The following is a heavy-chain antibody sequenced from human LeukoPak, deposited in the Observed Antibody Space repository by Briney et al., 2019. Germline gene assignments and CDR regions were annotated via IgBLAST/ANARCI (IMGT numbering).Heavy chain of an antibody. J-gene: IGHJ4*02. D-gene: IGHD5-24*01. Sequence: SVKVSCKASGFTFTSSAVQWVRQARGQRLEWIGWIVVGSGNTNYAQKFQGRVTMTRDTSATTVYLDLSGLTFEDTAVYYCASDVAREFDHWGQGTLVTVSS. CDR2: IVVGSGNT. V-gene: IGHV1-58*01. CDR1: GFTFTSSA. CDR3: ASDVAREFDH.